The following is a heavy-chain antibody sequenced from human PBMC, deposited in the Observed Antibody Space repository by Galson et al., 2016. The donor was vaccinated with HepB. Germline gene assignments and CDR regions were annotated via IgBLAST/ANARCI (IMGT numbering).Heavy chain of an antibody. CDR2: TYHTGST. J-gene: IGHJ4*02. Sequence: SETLSLTCAVSGASVSSNWWSWVRQPPGKGLDWIGETYHTGSTNFNPSLMSRVTISLDKSKNQLSLKLTSVTAADTAVYYCARDFSRYSGYDSVVRFDYWGQGTLVTVSS. CDR3: ARDFSRYSGYDSVVRFDY. CDR1: GASVSSNW. D-gene: IGHD5-12*01. V-gene: IGHV4-4*02.